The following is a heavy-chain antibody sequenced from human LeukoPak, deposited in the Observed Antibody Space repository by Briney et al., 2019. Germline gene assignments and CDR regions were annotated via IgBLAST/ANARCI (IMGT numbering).Heavy chain of an antibody. J-gene: IGHJ6*02. CDR2: ISAYNGNT. D-gene: IGHD1-1*01. CDR3: ATAFGSTGPPIYYYYGMDV. V-gene: IGHV1-18*01. CDR1: GYTFTSYG. Sequence: ASVKVSCKASGYTFTSYGISWVRQAPGQGLEWMGWISAYNGNTNYAQKLQGRVTMTPDTSTSTAYMELSSLRSEDTAVYYCATAFGSTGPPIYYYYGMDVWGQGTTVTVSS.